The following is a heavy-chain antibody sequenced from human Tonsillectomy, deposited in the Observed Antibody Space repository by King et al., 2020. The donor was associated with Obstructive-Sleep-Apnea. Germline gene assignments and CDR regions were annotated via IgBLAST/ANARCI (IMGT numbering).Heavy chain of an antibody. V-gene: IGHV4-31*03. CDR1: GGSISGGIYY. Sequence: VQLQESGPGQVKPSQTLSLTCTVSGGSISGGIYYWSWIRQRPGKGLEWIGYIYHSGTTYYNPSLKSRVTISVDTSKNQFSLKLTSVTAADTAVYYCANSFGAYSHWYFDLWGRGTLVTVSS. CDR3: ANSFGAYSHWYFDL. D-gene: IGHD4-17*01. J-gene: IGHJ2*01. CDR2: IYHSGTT.